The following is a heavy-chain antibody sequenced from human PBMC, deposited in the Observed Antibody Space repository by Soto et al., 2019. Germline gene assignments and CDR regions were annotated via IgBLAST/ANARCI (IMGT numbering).Heavy chain of an antibody. Sequence: GGSLRLSCAASGFTFSSYETNWVRQAPGQGLEWVSYISGGGTTRYYADSVKGRFTISRDNSKNTLYLQMNSLRAEDTAVYYCAKDPITMIVVVPDNWFDPWGQGTLVTVSS. V-gene: IGHV3-48*03. D-gene: IGHD3-22*01. CDR2: ISGGGTTR. CDR1: GFTFSSYE. CDR3: AKDPITMIVVVPDNWFDP. J-gene: IGHJ5*02.